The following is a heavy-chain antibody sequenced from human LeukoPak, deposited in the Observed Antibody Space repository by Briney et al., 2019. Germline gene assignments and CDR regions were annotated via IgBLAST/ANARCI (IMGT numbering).Heavy chain of an antibody. CDR1: GGSISSGGYC. D-gene: IGHD3-22*01. CDR2: IYYSGST. V-gene: IGHV4-31*03. Sequence: PSETLSLTCTVSGGSISSGGYCWSWIRQHPGKGLEWIGYIYYSGSTYYNPSLKSRVTISVDTSKNQFSLKLSSVTAADTAVYYCASHEDSSGYYLNAFDIWGQGTMVTVSS. CDR3: ASHEDSSGYYLNAFDI. J-gene: IGHJ3*02.